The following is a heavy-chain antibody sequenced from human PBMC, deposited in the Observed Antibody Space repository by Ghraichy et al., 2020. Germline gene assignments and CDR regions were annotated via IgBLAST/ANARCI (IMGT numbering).Heavy chain of an antibody. CDR1: GGSISSYY. D-gene: IGHD3-10*01. J-gene: IGHJ3*02. V-gene: IGHV4-59*08. Sequence: SETLSLTCTVSGGSISSYYWSWIRQPPGKGLEWIGYIYYSGSTNYNPSLKSRVTISVDTSKNQFSLKLSSVTAADTAVYYCARHTMVVGAFDIWGQGTMVTVSS. CDR3: ARHTMVVGAFDI. CDR2: IYYSGST.